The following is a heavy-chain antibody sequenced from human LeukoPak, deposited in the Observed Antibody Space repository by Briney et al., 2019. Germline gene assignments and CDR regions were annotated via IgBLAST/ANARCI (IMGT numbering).Heavy chain of an antibody. V-gene: IGHV3-7*01. D-gene: IGHD6-6*01. Sequence: ETLSLTCAVYGGSFSGYYWSWVRQAPGKGLEWVANIKQDGSERYYVDSLKGQFTISRDNAKNSLYLQMNSLRAEDTAVYYCARVASYAFDIWGQGTMVTVSS. CDR3: ARVASYAFDI. J-gene: IGHJ3*02. CDR2: IKQDGSER. CDR1: GGSFSGYY.